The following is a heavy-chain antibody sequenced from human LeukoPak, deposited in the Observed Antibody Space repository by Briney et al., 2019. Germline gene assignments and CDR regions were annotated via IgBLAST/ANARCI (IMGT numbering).Heavy chain of an antibody. J-gene: IGHJ6*03. CDR1: GFTFNRYN. D-gene: IGHD5-24*01. CDR3: ARGDGYNYYYYYYMDV. Sequence: PGGSLRLSCAASGFTFNRYNMNWVRRAPGKGLEWVSSISTSSSYIYYADSVRGRFTISRDNAKNSLYLQMNSLRAEDTAVYYCARGDGYNYYYYYYMDVWGKGTTVTISS. V-gene: IGHV3-21*01. CDR2: ISTSSSYI.